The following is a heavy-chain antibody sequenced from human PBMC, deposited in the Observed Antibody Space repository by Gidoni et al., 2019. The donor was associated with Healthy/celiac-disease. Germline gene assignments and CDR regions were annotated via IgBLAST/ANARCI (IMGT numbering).Heavy chain of an antibody. CDR1: GFTFCSYP. D-gene: IGHD3-22*01. V-gene: IGHV3-23*01. Sequence: EVQLLESGGGLVQPGGSLRLPCAAFGFTFCSYPWSGVRQAAGKGLEWVSAISGSGGSTYYADSVKGRFTISRDNSKNTLYLQMNSLRAEDTAVYYCAKVPHYYDSSDFGITAFDIWGQGTMVTVSS. CDR2: ISGSGGST. CDR3: AKVPHYYDSSDFGITAFDI. J-gene: IGHJ3*02.